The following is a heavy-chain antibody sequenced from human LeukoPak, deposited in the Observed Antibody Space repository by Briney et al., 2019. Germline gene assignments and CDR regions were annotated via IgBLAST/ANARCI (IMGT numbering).Heavy chain of an antibody. Sequence: PSETLSLTCTVSGYSISSGYYWGWIRQPPGQGLEWIGSIYHSGSTYYNPSLKSRVTISVDTSKNQFSLRLSSVTAADTAVYYCARAVPGGEFDYWGQGTLVTVSS. CDR2: IYHSGST. CDR3: ARAVPGGEFDY. D-gene: IGHD3-16*01. V-gene: IGHV4-38-2*02. CDR1: GYSISSGYY. J-gene: IGHJ4*02.